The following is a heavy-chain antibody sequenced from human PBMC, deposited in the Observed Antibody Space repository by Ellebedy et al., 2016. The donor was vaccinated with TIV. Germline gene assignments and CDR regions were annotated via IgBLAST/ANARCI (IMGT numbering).Heavy chain of an antibody. V-gene: IGHV1-2*02. CDR2: INPNSGGT. J-gene: IGHJ4*02. CDR3: ARDGDSSGWYGGYYFDY. D-gene: IGHD6-19*01. CDR1: GYTFTGYY. Sequence: AASVKVSCKASGYTFTGYYMHWVRQAPGQGLEWMGWINPNSGGTNYAQKLQGRVTMTTDTSTSTAYMELRSLRSDDTAVYYCARDGDSSGWYGGYYFDYWGQGTLVTVSS.